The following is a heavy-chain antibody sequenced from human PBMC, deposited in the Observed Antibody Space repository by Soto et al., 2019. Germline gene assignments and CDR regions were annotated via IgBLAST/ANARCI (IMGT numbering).Heavy chain of an antibody. V-gene: IGHV3-74*01. D-gene: IGHD1-26*01. CDR1: GFTFRSHW. Sequence: EVQLVESGGGLVQPGGSLRLSCAASGFTFRSHWMHWVRQAPGKGLVWVSHISGDGSSTHYADSVKGRFTISRDNAKNTLYLQMNSLRAEDTAVYYCARGGNYVFDYWGQGTLVTVSS. J-gene: IGHJ4*02. CDR3: ARGGNYVFDY. CDR2: ISGDGSST.